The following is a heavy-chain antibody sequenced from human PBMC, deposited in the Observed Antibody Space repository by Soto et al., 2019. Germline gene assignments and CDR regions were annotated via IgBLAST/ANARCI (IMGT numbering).Heavy chain of an antibody. CDR3: AIRGPFITGTTNYYYGMDV. V-gene: IGHV5-51*01. D-gene: IGHD1-7*01. CDR1: GYSFTSYW. CDR2: IYPGDSDT. J-gene: IGHJ6*02. Sequence: GESLKISCNGSGYSFTSYWIGWVRQMPGKGLEWMGIIYPGDSDTRYSLSFQGQVTISADKSISTAYLQWSSLKASDTAMYYCAIRGPFITGTTNYYYGMDVWGQGTTVTVSS.